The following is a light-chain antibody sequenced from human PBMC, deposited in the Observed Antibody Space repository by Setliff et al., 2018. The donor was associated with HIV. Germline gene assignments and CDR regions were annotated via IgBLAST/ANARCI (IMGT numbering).Light chain of an antibody. CDR2: GAS. Sequence: TLSLSPGERATLSCRASQSLSSSFLAWYQQKPGQAPRLLLYGASSRATGIPDRFSGSWSGTDFTLTISRLEPEDFAVYYCQQYGSSVTFGQGTKVDIK. V-gene: IGKV3-20*01. CDR1: QSLSSSF. J-gene: IGKJ1*01. CDR3: QQYGSSVT.